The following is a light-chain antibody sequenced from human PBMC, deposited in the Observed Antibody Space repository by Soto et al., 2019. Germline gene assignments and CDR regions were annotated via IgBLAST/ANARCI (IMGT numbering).Light chain of an antibody. J-gene: IGLJ2*01. CDR2: GNS. Sequence: QSVLTQPPSVSGAPGQRVTISCTGSSSNIGAGYDVHWYQQLPGTAPKLLIYGNSHRPSGVPDRFSGSKSGTSASLAITGLQAEDEADYYCQSYDSSLSVVFGGRTKLPS. V-gene: IGLV1-40*01. CDR3: QSYDSSLSVV. CDR1: SSNIGAGYD.